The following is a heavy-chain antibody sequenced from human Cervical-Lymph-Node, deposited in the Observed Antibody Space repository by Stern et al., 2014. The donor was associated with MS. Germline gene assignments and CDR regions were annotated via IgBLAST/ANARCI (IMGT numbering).Heavy chain of an antibody. D-gene: IGHD4-11*01. CDR3: AADPRPYSYYVGFYYYGVDV. CDR2: IVVGSGKT. CDR1: GFTFINYA. Sequence: QLVQSGPEVKKHGTSVKGSCKASGFTFINYAVQWVRQARGQRLEWIGGIVVGSGKTNYAQKFQERVTITRDMSSNTAYLELSNLRSDDAATYYCAADPRPYSYYVGFYYYGVDVWGQGTTVAVSS. J-gene: IGHJ6*02. V-gene: IGHV1-58*01.